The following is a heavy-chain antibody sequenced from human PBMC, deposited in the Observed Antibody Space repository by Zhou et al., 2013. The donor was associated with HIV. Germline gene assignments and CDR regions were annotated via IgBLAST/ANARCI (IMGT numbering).Heavy chain of an antibody. CDR2: IIPILGIA. CDR1: GGTFSSYA. Sequence: QVQLVQSGAEVKKPGSSVKVSCKASGGTFSSYAISWVRQAPGQGLEWMGRIIPILGIANYAQKFQGRVTITADKSTSTAYMELSSLRSEDTAVYYCARHPYYYDSSGYPFLLRYWGQGTLVTVSS. D-gene: IGHD3-22*01. V-gene: IGHV1-69*04. J-gene: IGHJ4*02. CDR3: ARHPYYYDSSGYPFLLRY.